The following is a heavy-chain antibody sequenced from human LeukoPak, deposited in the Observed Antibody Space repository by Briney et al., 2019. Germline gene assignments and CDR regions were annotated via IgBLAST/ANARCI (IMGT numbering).Heavy chain of an antibody. D-gene: IGHD2-2*01. CDR2: IILILGIA. CDR1: GGTFSSYT. CDR3: ARGYCSSTSCFWAKRFDP. Sequence: VKVSCKASGGTFSSYTISWVRQAPGQGLEWMGRIILILGIANYAQKFQGRVTITADKSTSTAYMELSSLRSEDTAVYYCARGYCSSTSCFWAKRFDPWGQGTLVTVSS. V-gene: IGHV1-69*02. J-gene: IGHJ5*02.